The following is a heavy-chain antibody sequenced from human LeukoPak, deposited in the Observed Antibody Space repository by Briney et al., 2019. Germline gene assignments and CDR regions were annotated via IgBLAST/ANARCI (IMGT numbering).Heavy chain of an antibody. CDR3: ATGRLYYDRRGYYENDAFDT. Sequence: GAPVKVSCKASGYTFTSYGISWVRQAPGQGLEWMGWISAYNGNTNYAQKLQGRVTMTTDTSTSTAYMELSSLRSEDTAVYYCATGRLYYDRRGYYENDAFDTWGQGTMVTVSS. J-gene: IGHJ3*02. CDR1: GYTFTSYG. D-gene: IGHD3-22*01. V-gene: IGHV1-18*01. CDR2: ISAYNGNT.